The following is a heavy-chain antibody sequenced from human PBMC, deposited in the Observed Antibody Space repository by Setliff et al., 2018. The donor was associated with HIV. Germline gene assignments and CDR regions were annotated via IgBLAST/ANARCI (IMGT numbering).Heavy chain of an antibody. Sequence: KPSETLSLTCTVSGDSSSNDYWTWVRQPPGKGLEWIGEINHSGSTNYNPSLKSRVTISVDTSKNQFSLKLSSVTAADTAVYYCARGARLLAGYSDRWDYYYMGVWGKGTTVTVSS. CDR3: ARGARLLAGYSDRWDYYYMGV. CDR2: INHSGST. CDR1: GDSSSNDY. J-gene: IGHJ6*03. D-gene: IGHD6-13*01. V-gene: IGHV4-34*01.